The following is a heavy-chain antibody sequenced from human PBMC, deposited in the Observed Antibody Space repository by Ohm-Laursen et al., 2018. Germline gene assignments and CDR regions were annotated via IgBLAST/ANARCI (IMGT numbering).Heavy chain of an antibody. CDR3: ARFRPYYYYGMDV. V-gene: IGHV3-9*01. CDR2: ISWNSGSI. J-gene: IGHJ6*02. CDR1: GFTFDDYA. Sequence: SLRLSCTASGFTFDDYAMHWVRQAPGKGLEWVSGISWNSGSIGYADSVKGRLTISRDNAKNSLYLQMNSLRAEDTALYYCARFRPYYYYGMDVWGQGTTVTVSS.